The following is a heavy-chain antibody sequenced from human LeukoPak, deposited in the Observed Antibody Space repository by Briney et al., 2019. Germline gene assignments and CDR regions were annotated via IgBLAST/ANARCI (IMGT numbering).Heavy chain of an antibody. CDR3: AKIWGSSGWYEYSFDY. Sequence: GRSLRLSCAASGFTFSNYGMHWVRQAPGKGLEWVALIWYDGSNKYYADSVKGRFTISRDNSKNTLYLQMNSLRAEDTAVYCCAKIWGSSGWYEYSFDYWGQGTLVTVSS. D-gene: IGHD6-19*01. V-gene: IGHV3-33*06. J-gene: IGHJ4*02. CDR2: IWYDGSNK. CDR1: GFTFSNYG.